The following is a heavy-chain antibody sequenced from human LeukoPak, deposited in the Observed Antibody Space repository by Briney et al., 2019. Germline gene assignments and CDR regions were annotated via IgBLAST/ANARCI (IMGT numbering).Heavy chain of an antibody. D-gene: IGHD4-11*01. CDR1: GGSIGSGAYY. CDR3: VRVPTTVDNYYMDV. Sequence: PSETPSLTCTVSGGSIGSGAYYWTWLRQPAEKGLEWIGRFYTGGSTNYNPSLRSRVSISLDMSKNQFSLKMSSVTAADTAVYYCVRVPTTVDNYYMDVWGKGTTVTVSS. CDR2: FYTGGST. V-gene: IGHV4-61*02. J-gene: IGHJ6*03.